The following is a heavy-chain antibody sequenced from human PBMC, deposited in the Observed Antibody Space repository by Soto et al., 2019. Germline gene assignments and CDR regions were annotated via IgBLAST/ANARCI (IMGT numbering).Heavy chain of an antibody. D-gene: IGHD3-22*01. Sequence: QVQLVQSGAEVKKPGSSVKVSCKASGDTFSSYAISWVRQAPGQGLEWMGGIIPIFGTANYAQKFQGRVTITEEKSTSTAYMELSSLRSEDTDVYYCARDGSGYRSRASPMDVWGQGTTVTVSS. CDR3: ARDGSGYRSRASPMDV. V-gene: IGHV1-69*06. J-gene: IGHJ6*02. CDR1: GDTFSSYA. CDR2: IIPIFGTA.